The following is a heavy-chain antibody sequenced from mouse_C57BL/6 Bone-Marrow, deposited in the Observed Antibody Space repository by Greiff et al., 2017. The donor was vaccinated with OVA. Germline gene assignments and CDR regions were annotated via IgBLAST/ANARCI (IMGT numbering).Heavy chain of an antibody. D-gene: IGHD3-2*02. CDR2: IWWDDDK. J-gene: IGHJ3*01. Sequence: QVQLKQSGPGLLQPSQSLSLSCSFSGFSLSTFGMGVGWIRQPSGKGLEWLAHIWWDDDKYYNPALKSRLTISKDNSKNQVLLKIANVGTADTATYYCALDSSGYVLFAYWGQGTLVTVSA. CDR1: GFSLSTFGMG. CDR3: ALDSSGYVLFAY. V-gene: IGHV8-8*01.